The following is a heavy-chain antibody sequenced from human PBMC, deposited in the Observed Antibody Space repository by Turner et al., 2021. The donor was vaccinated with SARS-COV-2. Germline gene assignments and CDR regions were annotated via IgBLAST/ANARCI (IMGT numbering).Heavy chain of an antibody. V-gene: IGHV3-33*01. J-gene: IGHJ4*02. CDR2: IWYDGSYK. CDR1: GITFSSHG. Sequence: QVQLVESGGGVVQPGRSLRLSCAASGITFSSHGMHWVRQAPGKGLEWVAVIWYDGSYKYYADSVKGRFTISSDNSKNTLYLQMNSLRAEDTAVYYCARDGGTGTTFPFFDYWGQGTLVTVSS. CDR3: ARDGGTGTTFPFFDY. D-gene: IGHD1-7*01.